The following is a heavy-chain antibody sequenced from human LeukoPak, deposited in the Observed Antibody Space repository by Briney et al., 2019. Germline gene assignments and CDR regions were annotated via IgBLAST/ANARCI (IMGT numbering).Heavy chain of an antibody. V-gene: IGHV1-24*01. CDR2: FDPEDGET. D-gene: IGHD2-2*01. CDR1: GYTLTELS. J-gene: IGHJ6*04. CDR3: ATVAPGYCSSNSCYADYYCGMDV. Sequence: ASVNLSCKVSGYTLTELSMHWVRQAPGKGLEWMGGFDPEDGETIYAQKFQGRVTMTEDTSADTAYMELSSLRSEDTAVYYCATVAPGYCSSNSCYADYYCGMDVWGKGTTVTVSS.